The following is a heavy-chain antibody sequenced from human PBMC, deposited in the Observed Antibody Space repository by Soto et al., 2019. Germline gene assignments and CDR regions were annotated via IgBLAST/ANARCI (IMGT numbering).Heavy chain of an antibody. CDR1: GGTFSSYA. Sequence: ASVKVSCKASGGTFSSYAISWVRQAPGQGLEWMGGIIPIFGTANYAQKFQDRVTITADESTSTAYMELSSLRSEDTAVYYCARGVVITTYYYYYYGMDVWGQGTTVTVSS. V-gene: IGHV1-69*13. D-gene: IGHD3-22*01. CDR3: ARGVVITTYYYYYYGMDV. CDR2: IIPIFGTA. J-gene: IGHJ6*02.